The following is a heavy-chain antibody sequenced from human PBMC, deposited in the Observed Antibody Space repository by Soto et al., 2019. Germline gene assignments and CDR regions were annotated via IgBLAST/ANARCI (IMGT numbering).Heavy chain of an antibody. CDR3: ASGINYSDSGDDAFEI. D-gene: IGHD3-10*01. V-gene: IGHV1-8*02. J-gene: IGHJ3*02. CDR2: MNPNSGNT. Sequence: QVQLVQSGAEVKKPGASVKVSCKASGYTFTSYDINWVRQATEQGLEWMGWMNPNSGNTGYAQKFQGRVTMTRNTSISTAYMELSSLRSDDTAVYYCASGINYSDSGDDAFEIWGQGTMVTVSS. CDR1: GYTFTSYD.